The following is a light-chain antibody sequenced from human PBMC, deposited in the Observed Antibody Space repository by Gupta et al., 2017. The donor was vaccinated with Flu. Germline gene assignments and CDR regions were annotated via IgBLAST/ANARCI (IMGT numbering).Light chain of an antibody. V-gene: IGLV1-44*01. CDR2: SNS. CDR1: TSNIGSNT. J-gene: IGLJ3*02. CDR3: AAWDDSLNGWV. Sequence: QSVLTQPPSASGTPGQRVTISCSGSTSNIGSNTVNWYQQLPGTAPKLLIYSNSQRPSGVPDRFSASKSGTSASLAISGLQSEDEADYYCAAWDDSLNGWVFGGGTKLTVL.